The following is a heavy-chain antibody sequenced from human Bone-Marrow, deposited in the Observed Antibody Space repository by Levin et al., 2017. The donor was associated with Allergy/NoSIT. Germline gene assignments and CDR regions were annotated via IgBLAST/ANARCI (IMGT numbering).Heavy chain of an antibody. CDR2: INSDGSDT. CDR1: GFTFSGFW. Sequence: GESLKISCAASGFTFSGFWMHWVRQVPGKGLVWVSHINSDGSDTNYADFVKGRFTFSRDNAKNMLYQQMNSLRAEDTALYYCARGSCSSTSCLDSWGQGTLVTVSS. J-gene: IGHJ4*02. D-gene: IGHD2-2*01. CDR3: ARGSCSSTSCLDS. V-gene: IGHV3-74*01.